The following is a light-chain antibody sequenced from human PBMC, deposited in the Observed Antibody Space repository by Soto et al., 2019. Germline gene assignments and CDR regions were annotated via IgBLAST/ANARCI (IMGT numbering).Light chain of an antibody. CDR3: SSYTSYSTYV. CDR1: SSDVGSYDR. CDR2: EVT. Sequence: QSALTQPPSVSGSPGQSVTISCTGTSSDVGSYDRVSWYQQPPGTAPKLMIYEVTNRPSGVPDRFSGSKSGNTASLTISGLQAEDEADYYCSSYTSYSTYVFGTGTKITV. V-gene: IGLV2-18*02. J-gene: IGLJ1*01.